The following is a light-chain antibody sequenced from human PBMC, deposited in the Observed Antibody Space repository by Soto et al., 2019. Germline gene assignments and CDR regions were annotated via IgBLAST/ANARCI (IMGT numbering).Light chain of an antibody. J-gene: IGKJ4*01. CDR3: QQTYSIPLT. CDR2: KAS. V-gene: IGKV1-5*03. CDR1: QTISSW. Sequence: DIRMTQSPSTLSGSVGDRVTITCRASQTISSWLAWYQQKPGKAPKLLIYKASTLKSGVPSRFSGSGSGTEFTLTISALQPDDFATYFCQQTYSIPLTFGGGTKVDIK.